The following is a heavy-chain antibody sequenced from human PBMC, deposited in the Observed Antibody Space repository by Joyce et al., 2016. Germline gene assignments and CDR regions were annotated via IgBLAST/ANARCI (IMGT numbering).Heavy chain of an antibody. V-gene: IGHV3-21*01. CDR2: ISDTSYYI. D-gene: IGHD3-16*01. CDR1: VSTFSTSS. Sequence: QLVESGGGVVKPGGSLRLSCEASVSTFSTSSMSWFRQAPGKGLEWVAAISDTSYYIFPAETVRGRFTVSRDNAKKTLYLQMNSLRAEDSAVFYCARGGISYYYAMDVWGQGTTVTVSS. J-gene: IGHJ6*02. CDR3: ARGGISYYYAMDV.